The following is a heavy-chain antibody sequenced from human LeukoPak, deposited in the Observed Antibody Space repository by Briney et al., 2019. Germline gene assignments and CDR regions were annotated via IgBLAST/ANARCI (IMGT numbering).Heavy chain of an antibody. V-gene: IGHV1-8*01. CDR2: MNPNSGNT. CDR3: ARALDYDILTGYYRSPYYYYGMDV. CDR1: GYTFTSYD. D-gene: IGHD3-9*01. Sequence: EASVKVSCKASGYTFTSYDINWVRQATGQGLEWMGWMNPNSGNTGYAQKFQGRVTMTRNTSISTAYMELSSLRSEDTAVYYCARALDYDILTGYYRSPYYYYGMDVWGQGTTVTVSS. J-gene: IGHJ6*02.